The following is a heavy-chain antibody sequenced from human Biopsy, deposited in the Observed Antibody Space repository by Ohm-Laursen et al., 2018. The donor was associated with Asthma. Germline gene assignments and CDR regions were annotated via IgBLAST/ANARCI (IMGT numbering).Heavy chain of an antibody. Sequence: SSVKVSCKSLGGTFNTYVIGWVRQAPGQGLEWMGGINSVFGTTTYPQKFQDRVKITADDSTSTVHMELSSLRSEDTAVYYCARKAGSCISRTCYSLDFWGQGTLVTVSS. CDR3: ARKAGSCISRTCYSLDF. CDR2: INSVFGTT. D-gene: IGHD2-2*01. V-gene: IGHV1-69*01. J-gene: IGHJ4*02. CDR1: GGTFNTYV.